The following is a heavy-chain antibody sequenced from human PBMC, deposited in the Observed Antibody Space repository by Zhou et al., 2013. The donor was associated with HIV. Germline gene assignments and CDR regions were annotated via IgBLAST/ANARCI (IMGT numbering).Heavy chain of an antibody. CDR2: ITPFFGTA. CDR3: AREDLVPCGTDCYSSHFQQ. D-gene: IGHD2-21*02. J-gene: IGHJ1*01. CDR1: GGTFSTYA. Sequence: QVHLVQSGAEVKKPGSSVKVSCKASGGTFSTYAFSWVRQAPGQGLEWMGGITPFFGTANYAQKFQGRVAITAAESTSTVYMAVSSLRSEDTAVYFCAREDLVPCGTDCYSSHFQQWGQGTLVTVSS. V-gene: IGHV1-69*12.